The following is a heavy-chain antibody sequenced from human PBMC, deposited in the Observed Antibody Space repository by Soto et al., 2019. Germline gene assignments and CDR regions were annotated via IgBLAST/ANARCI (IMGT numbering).Heavy chain of an antibody. D-gene: IGHD2-2*03. CDR2: IYHSGPT. V-gene: IGHV4-59*08. CDR3: ASLRQHMDKNFDF. Sequence: SETRSLTCAVSDGSISTYYWSWIRQPPGKGLEWIGNIYHSGPTNYNPSLKSRVTISIDTSKNQFSLKLTSVTAADTAVYYCASLRQHMDKNFDFRGQGTLVTVSS. J-gene: IGHJ4*02. CDR1: DGSISTYY.